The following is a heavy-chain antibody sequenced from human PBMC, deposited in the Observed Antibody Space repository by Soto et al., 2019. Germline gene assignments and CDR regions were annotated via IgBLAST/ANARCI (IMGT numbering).Heavy chain of an antibody. Sequence: TGGSLRLSCAASGFTFSSYWMSWVRQAPGKGLEWVANIKQDGSEKYYVDSVKGRFTISRDNAKNSLYLQMNSLRAEDTAVYYCASSPPYSSSTRDYWGQGTLVTVSS. V-gene: IGHV3-7*01. CDR2: IKQDGSEK. D-gene: IGHD6-6*01. CDR3: ASSPPYSSSTRDY. CDR1: GFTFSSYW. J-gene: IGHJ4*02.